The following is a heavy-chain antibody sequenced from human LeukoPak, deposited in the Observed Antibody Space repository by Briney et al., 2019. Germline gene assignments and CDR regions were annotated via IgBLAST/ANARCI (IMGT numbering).Heavy chain of an antibody. Sequence: SGGSLRLSCAASGFTVSSNYMSWVRQAPGKGLEWVSDIYSGGSTYYADSVKGRFTISRDNSKNTLYLQMNSLRAEDTAVYYCARDRRDYYDSSGPFDYWGQGTLVTLSS. J-gene: IGHJ4*02. V-gene: IGHV3-66*02. CDR3: ARDRRDYYDSSGPFDY. CDR1: GFTVSSNY. CDR2: IYSGGST. D-gene: IGHD3-22*01.